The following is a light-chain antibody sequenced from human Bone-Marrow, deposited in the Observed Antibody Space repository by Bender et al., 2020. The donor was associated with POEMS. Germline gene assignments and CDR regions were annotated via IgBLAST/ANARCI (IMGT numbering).Light chain of an antibody. CDR3: AVWDDSLNGWV. J-gene: IGLJ3*02. Sequence: QSVLTQPPSASGTPGQRVTISCSGGSSNIGAHAVNWYQQLPGTAPKLLIYTDRQRPSGVPDRFSGSRSGTSASLAISGLQSEDEADYYCAVWDDSLNGWVFDGGTKLTVL. CDR2: TDR. CDR1: SSNIGAHA. V-gene: IGLV1-44*01.